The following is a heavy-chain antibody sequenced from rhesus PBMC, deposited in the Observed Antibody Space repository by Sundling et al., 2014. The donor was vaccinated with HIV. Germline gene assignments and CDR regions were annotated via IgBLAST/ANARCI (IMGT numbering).Heavy chain of an antibody. V-gene: IGHV4-106*01. CDR1: GGSISDNDY. CDR2: IYGGSGDT. Sequence: QVHLQESGPGLVKPSETLSLTCAVSGGSISDNDYWNWIRQPPGKGLEWIGDIYGGSGDTYYNPSLKSRVTISKDTSKNQFSLKLSSVTAADTAVYYCAREAPGGGYCTSTTXSPFDYWGQGVLVTVSS. J-gene: IGHJ4*01. D-gene: IGHD2-2*01. CDR3: AREAPGGGYCTSTTXSPFDY.